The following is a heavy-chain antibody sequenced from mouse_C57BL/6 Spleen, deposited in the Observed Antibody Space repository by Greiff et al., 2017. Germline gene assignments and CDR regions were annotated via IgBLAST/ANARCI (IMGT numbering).Heavy chain of an antibody. Sequence: EVQLQQSGPELVKPGDSVKISCKASGYSFTGYFMNWVMQSHGKSLEWIGRINPYNGDTFYNQKFKGKATLTVDKSSSTAHMELRSLTSEDSAVYYCAREAIYVGYPWFAYWGQGTLVTVSA. CDR2: INPYNGDT. CDR3: AREAIYVGYPWFAY. CDR1: GYSFTGYF. J-gene: IGHJ3*01. D-gene: IGHD2-3*01. V-gene: IGHV1-20*01.